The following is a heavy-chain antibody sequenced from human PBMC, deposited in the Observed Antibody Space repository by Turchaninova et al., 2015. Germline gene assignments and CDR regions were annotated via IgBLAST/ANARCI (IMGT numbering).Heavy chain of an antibody. CDR2: IRSKAYGGTT. CDR3: RRYCSSTSCYLLDY. Sequence: GGGLVQPGRSLRLSCTASGFTFGDYAMSWGRQAPGKGLEWVGFIRSKAYGGTTEYVASVKGRFTISRDDSKSIAYLQMNSLKTEDTAVYYCRRYCSSTSCYLLDYWGQGTLVTVSS. CDR1: GFTFGDYA. J-gene: IGHJ4*02. D-gene: IGHD2-2*01. V-gene: IGHV3-49*04.